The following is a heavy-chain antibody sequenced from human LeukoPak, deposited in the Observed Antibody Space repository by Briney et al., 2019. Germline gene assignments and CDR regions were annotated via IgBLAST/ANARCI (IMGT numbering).Heavy chain of an antibody. Sequence: GGSLRLSCAASGFTFSTYWMTWVRQAPGKGLEWVANINQDGSGKHYVDSVKGRFTISRDNAKNSLYLQMNSLRAEDTAVYYCAKGYCSSSTCYTPLDYWGQGTLVTVSS. J-gene: IGHJ4*02. CDR2: INQDGSGK. CDR3: AKGYCSSSTCYTPLDY. V-gene: IGHV3-7*03. CDR1: GFTFSTYW. D-gene: IGHD2-2*02.